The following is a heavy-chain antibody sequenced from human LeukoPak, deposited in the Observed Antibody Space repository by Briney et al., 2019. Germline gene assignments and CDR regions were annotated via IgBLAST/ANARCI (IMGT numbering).Heavy chain of an antibody. CDR3: AREHSSGYYTHYGMDV. CDR2: TYYRSKWYN. Sequence: SQTLSLTCAISGDSVSSNSAAWIWIRQSPSRGLEWLGRTYYRSKWYNDYAVSVKSRITINPDTSKNQFSLQLNSVTPEDTAVYYCAREHSSGYYTHYGMDVWGQGTTVTVSS. J-gene: IGHJ6*02. V-gene: IGHV6-1*01. CDR1: GDSVSSNSAA. D-gene: IGHD3-22*01.